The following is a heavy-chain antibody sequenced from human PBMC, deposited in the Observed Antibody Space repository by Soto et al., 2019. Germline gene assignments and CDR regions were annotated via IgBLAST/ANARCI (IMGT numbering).Heavy chain of an antibody. CDR2: IDSDGNST. V-gene: IGHV3-74*03. D-gene: IGHD1-26*01. J-gene: IGHJ4*02. CDR3: VRDDVGVGIDY. CDR1: GFTFSSYW. Sequence: EVQLVESGGGLVQPGGSLRLSCAASGFTFSSYWMHWVRQVPGKGLVWVSHIDSDGNSTTYADSVKGQFTISRDNAKNTVYLQMNSLRADDTAVYYCVRDDVGVGIDYWGLGTLVTVSS.